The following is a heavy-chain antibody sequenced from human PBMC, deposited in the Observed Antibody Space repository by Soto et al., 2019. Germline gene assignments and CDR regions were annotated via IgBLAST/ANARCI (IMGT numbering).Heavy chain of an antibody. J-gene: IGHJ4*02. CDR1: GFTFSSYA. D-gene: IGHD3-22*01. CDR2: ISYDGNDD. V-gene: IGHV3-30*04. CDR3: ARGSHYYDNTNFFGY. Sequence: QVQLVESGGGVVQPGRSLRLSCTASGFTFSSYAMHWVRQAPGKGLEWVAVISYDGNDDYHGDSVKGRFTISRDNTNSALFIQMNRLRDEDTAVYFCARGSHYYDNTNFFGYWGQGTLVTVS.